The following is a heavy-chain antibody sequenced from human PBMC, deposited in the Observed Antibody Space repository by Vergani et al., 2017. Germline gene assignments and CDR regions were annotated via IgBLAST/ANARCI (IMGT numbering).Heavy chain of an antibody. D-gene: IGHD3-3*01. V-gene: IGHV3-33*01. Sequence: QVQLVESGGGVVQPGRSLRLSCAASGFTFSSYGMHWVRQAPGKGLGWVAVIWYDGSNKYYGDSVKGRFTISRDNSKNTLYLQMNSLRAEDTAVYYCARDPQYYDFWSGLDVWGKGP. CDR3: ARDPQYYDFWSGLDV. CDR2: IWYDGSNK. CDR1: GFTFSSYG. J-gene: IGHJ6*03.